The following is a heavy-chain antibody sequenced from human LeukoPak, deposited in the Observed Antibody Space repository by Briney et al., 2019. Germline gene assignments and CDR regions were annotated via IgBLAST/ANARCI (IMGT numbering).Heavy chain of an antibody. Sequence: GGSLRLSCAASGFTVSSNYMSWVRQAPGKGLEWVSEIGGSGSTTNYADSVKGRFTISRDNSKKTLYLQMNSLRAEDTAVYYCAKGWLVVSKGGFDCWGQGTLVTVSS. V-gene: IGHV3-23*01. CDR3: AKGWLVVSKGGFDC. CDR1: GFTVSSNY. CDR2: IGGSGSTT. J-gene: IGHJ4*02. D-gene: IGHD5/OR15-5a*01.